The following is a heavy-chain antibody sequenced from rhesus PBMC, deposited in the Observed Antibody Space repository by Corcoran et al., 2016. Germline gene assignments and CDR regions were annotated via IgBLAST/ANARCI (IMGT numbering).Heavy chain of an antibody. Sequence: QVQLQESGPGLVKPSETLSLTCAVSCYSISSGYYWSWIRQPPGKGLGWIGDLTYSGSTSYNPSLTSRVTISRDTSKNQFSLKLSSVTAADTAVYYCARDRGYSGYFDYWGQGVLVTVSS. V-gene: IGHV4-122*02. CDR3: ARDRGYSGYFDY. CDR1: CYSISSGYY. CDR2: LTYSGST. J-gene: IGHJ4*01. D-gene: IGHD5-30*01.